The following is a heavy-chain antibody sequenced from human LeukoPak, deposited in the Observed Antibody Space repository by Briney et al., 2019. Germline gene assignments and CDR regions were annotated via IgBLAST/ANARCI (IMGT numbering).Heavy chain of an antibody. CDR3: AKAAIAVAGSY. J-gene: IGHJ4*02. D-gene: IGHD6-19*01. CDR1: GFTFSSYS. Sequence: PGGSLRLSCAASGFTFSSYSMNWVRQAPGKGLEWVSYISSSSSTIYYADSVKGRFTISRDNAKNSLYLQMNSLRAEDTAVYYCAKAAIAVAGSYWGQGTLVTVSS. CDR2: ISSSSSTI. V-gene: IGHV3-48*01.